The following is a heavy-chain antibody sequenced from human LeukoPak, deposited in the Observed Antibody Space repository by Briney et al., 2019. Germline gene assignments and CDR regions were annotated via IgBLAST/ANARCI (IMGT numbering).Heavy chain of an antibody. D-gene: IGHD3-16*02. V-gene: IGHV3-30*18. CDR2: ISYDGSNK. CDR1: GFTFSSYG. Sequence: PGGSLRLSCAASGFTFSSYGMHWVRQAPGKGLEWVAVISYDGSNKYYADSVKGRFTISRDNSKNTLYLQMNSLRAEDTAVYYCAKGSRLGELSSEFDYWGQGTLVTVSS. CDR3: AKGSRLGELSSEFDY. J-gene: IGHJ4*02.